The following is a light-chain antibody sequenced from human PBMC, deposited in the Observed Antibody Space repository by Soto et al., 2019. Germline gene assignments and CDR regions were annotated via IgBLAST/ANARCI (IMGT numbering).Light chain of an antibody. V-gene: IGKV3-15*01. CDR2: GAA. CDR1: QSVFSS. CDR3: QQYNSWPA. J-gene: IGKJ1*01. Sequence: EIVMTQSPATLSVSPGERVTLSCRASQSVFSSLAWYQQKPGQAPRLLIYGAATRATGIPARFSDSGSGTEFTLTISSLQSEDFAVYYCQQYNSWPAFGRGTKV.